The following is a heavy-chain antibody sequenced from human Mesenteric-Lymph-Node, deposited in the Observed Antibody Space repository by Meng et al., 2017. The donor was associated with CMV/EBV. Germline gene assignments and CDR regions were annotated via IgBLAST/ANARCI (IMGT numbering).Heavy chain of an antibody. V-gene: IGHV4-34*01. CDR1: GGSFSGYY. D-gene: IGHD2-21*01. CDR3: AGGGIGDRLGI. Sequence: SETLSLTCAVYGGSFSGYYWSWIRQPPGKGLEWIGEINQSGNIDYNPSLKSRATISVDTSRNQFSLKMNSVTAADTAIYYCAGGGIGDRLGIWGQGTMVTVSS. CDR2: INQSGNI. J-gene: IGHJ3*02.